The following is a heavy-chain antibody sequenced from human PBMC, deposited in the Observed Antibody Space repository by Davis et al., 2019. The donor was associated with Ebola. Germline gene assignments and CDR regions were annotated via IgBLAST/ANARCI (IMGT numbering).Heavy chain of an antibody. Sequence: SVKVSCKASGGTFSSYAISWVRQAPGQGLEWMGRIIPILGIANYAQKFQGRVTITADKSTSTAYMELSSLRSEDTAVYYCARPVVVAAMSAFDIWGQGTMVTVSS. CDR3: ARPVVVAAMSAFDI. J-gene: IGHJ3*02. CDR1: GGTFSSYA. D-gene: IGHD2-15*01. V-gene: IGHV1-69*04. CDR2: IIPILGIA.